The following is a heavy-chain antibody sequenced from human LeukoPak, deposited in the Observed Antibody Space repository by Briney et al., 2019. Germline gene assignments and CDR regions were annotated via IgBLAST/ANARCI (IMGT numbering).Heavy chain of an antibody. D-gene: IGHD3-10*01. J-gene: IGHJ6*03. CDR2: TYSGGRT. CDR3: ARVYYGSGSLHYYYYYMDV. CDR1: GFTVSNNY. V-gene: IGHV3-53*01. Sequence: QPGGSLRLSCAASGFTVSNNYMSWVRQAPGKGLEWVSVTYSGGRTYYADSVKGRFTISRDNSKNTLYLQMNSLRAEDTAVYYCARVYYGSGSLHYYYYYMDVWGKGTTVTVSS.